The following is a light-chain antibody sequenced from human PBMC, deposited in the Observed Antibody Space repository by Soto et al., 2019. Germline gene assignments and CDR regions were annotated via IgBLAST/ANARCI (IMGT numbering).Light chain of an antibody. CDR1: SSDVGGYNY. J-gene: IGLJ1*01. V-gene: IGLV2-14*01. CDR3: SSYTSSSTTRV. CDR2: EVS. Sequence: QSVLTQPASVSGSPGESITISCTETSSDVGGYNYVSWYQQHPGKAPKLMIYEVSNRPSGVSNRFSGSKSGNTASLTISGLQDEDEADYYCSSYTSSSTTRVFGTGTKVTVL.